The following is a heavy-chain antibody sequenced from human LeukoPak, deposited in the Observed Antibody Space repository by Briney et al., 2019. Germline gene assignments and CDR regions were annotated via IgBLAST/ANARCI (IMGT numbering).Heavy chain of an antibody. D-gene: IGHD1-1*01. V-gene: IGHV3-30-3*01. CDR3: ARGGGLLLWERLFDY. Sequence: GGSLRLSCAASGFTFSSYAMHWVRQAPGKGLEWVAVISYDGSNKYYADSVKGRFTISRDNSKNTLYLQMNSLRAEDTAVYYCARGGGLLLWERLFDYWGQGTLVTVSS. CDR1: GFTFSSYA. J-gene: IGHJ4*02. CDR2: ISYDGSNK.